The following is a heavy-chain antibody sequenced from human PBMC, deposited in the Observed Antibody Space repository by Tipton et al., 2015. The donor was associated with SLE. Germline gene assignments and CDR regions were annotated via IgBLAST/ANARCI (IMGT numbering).Heavy chain of an antibody. V-gene: IGHV3-33*08. J-gene: IGHJ4*02. CDR2: IWYDGSNK. CDR1: GFTFNSYG. D-gene: IGHD3-3*01. CDR3: ARPIFGVVNPFDY. Sequence: SLRLSCAASGFTFNSYGMHWVRQAPGKGLEWVAVIWYDGSNKYYADSVKGRFTISRDNFQNTLFLQMNSLRAEDTAVYYCARPIFGVVNPFDYWGQGTLVTVSS.